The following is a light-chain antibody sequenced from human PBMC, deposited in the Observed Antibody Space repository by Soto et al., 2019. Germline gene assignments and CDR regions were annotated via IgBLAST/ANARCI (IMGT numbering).Light chain of an antibody. CDR3: QHYNNWLRGT. CDR1: QSFSST. V-gene: IGKV3-15*01. J-gene: IGKJ2*02. CDR2: GPS. Sequence: EMVVTQSPATLSVSPGESATLSCRASQSFSSTLAWYQQKPGQAPRLLIYGPSTRATGVPARFSGGGSGTDFTLTISSLESEDFAVYYCQHYNNWLRGTFRQGTKLEIK.